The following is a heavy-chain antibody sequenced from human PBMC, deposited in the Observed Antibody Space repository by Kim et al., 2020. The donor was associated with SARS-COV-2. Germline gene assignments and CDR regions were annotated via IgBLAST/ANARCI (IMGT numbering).Heavy chain of an antibody. CDR1: GFTFSSYA. V-gene: IGHV3-23*01. CDR3: AKVVGYCSSTSCPTGFDY. D-gene: IGHD2-2*01. CDR2: ITSSGGST. Sequence: GGSLRLSCAASGFTFSSYAMSWVRQAPGKGLEWVSAITSSGGSTYYADSVKGRFTISRDNSKNTLYLQMNSLRVDDTAVYYRAKVVGYCSSTSCPTGFDYWGQGTLVTVSS. J-gene: IGHJ4*02.